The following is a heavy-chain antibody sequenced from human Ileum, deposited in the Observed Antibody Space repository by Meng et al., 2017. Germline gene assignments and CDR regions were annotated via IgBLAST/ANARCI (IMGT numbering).Heavy chain of an antibody. Sequence: QLEGSGPGLVTASGTLSLTCAVSGDPISTNWWNWVRQPPGKGLEWIGEIYHSGAFNYNPSLRSRVTISVDKSKNQLSLKLGSLTAADTAVYYCARGAIGTRPFDYWGQGTLVTVSS. V-gene: IGHV4-4*02. CDR2: IYHSGAF. D-gene: IGHD2-21*01. CDR1: GDPISTNW. CDR3: ARGAIGTRPFDY. J-gene: IGHJ4*02.